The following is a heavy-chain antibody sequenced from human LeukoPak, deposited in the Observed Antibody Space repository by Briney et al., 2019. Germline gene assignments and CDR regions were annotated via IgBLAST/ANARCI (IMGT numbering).Heavy chain of an antibody. CDR3: ARDYGSGPFDY. J-gene: IGHJ4*02. CDR1: GFTFSSYS. D-gene: IGHD3-10*01. CDR2: ISSSSSFI. V-gene: IGHV3-21*01. Sequence: GGSLRLSCAASGFTFSSYSMNWVRQAPGKGLEWVSSISSSSSFIYYADSVKGRFTISRDNAKNSLYLQMNSLRAEDTAVYYCARDYGSGPFDYWGQGTLVTVSS.